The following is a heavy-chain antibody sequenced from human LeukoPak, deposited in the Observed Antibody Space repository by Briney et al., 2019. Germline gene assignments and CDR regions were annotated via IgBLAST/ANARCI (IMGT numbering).Heavy chain of an antibody. Sequence: GGSLRLSCAASGFTFSSYTMNWVSQAPGKGLEWVSSITRSSTYIYYADSVKGRFTISRDTAKNSLYLQMNSLRAEDTAVYYCARGGVNTMVRGVIRYYYMDVWGKGTTVTISS. J-gene: IGHJ6*03. CDR2: ITRSSTYI. D-gene: IGHD3-10*01. CDR1: GFTFSSYT. CDR3: ARGGVNTMVRGVIRYYYMDV. V-gene: IGHV3-21*04.